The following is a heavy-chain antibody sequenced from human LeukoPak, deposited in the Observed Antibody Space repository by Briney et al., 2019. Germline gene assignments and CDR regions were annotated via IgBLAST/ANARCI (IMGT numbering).Heavy chain of an antibody. CDR3: ARLLGSYYIGRDFDY. CDR1: GFTFSSYA. CDR2: ISYDGSNK. D-gene: IGHD1-26*01. V-gene: IGHV3-30*04. J-gene: IGHJ4*02. Sequence: GGSLRLSCAASGFTFSSYAMHWVRQAPGKGLEWVAVISYDGSNKYYADSMKGRFTISRDNSKNTLYLQMNSLRAEDTAVYYCARLLGSYYIGRDFDYWGQGTLVTVSS.